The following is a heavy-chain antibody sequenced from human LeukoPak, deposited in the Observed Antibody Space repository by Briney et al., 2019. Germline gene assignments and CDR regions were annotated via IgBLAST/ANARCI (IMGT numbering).Heavy chain of an antibody. D-gene: IGHD1-14*01. Sequence: GGSLRLSCAASGFSFSSYWMTWVRQAPGRGLEFGANIRGDGNEKYYMDSMKGRLTISRDNAKNSLFLQMSGLRAEDTAVYYCMTELLGYRGQGTLVTVSS. J-gene: IGHJ4*02. CDR2: IRGDGNEK. CDR3: MTELLGY. V-gene: IGHV3-7*03. CDR1: GFSFSSYW.